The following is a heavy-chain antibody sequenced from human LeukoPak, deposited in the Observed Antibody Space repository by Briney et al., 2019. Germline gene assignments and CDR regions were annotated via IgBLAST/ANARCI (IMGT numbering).Heavy chain of an antibody. CDR3: AREKQYGDYVGAAAY. CDR2: ISVYNGYT. D-gene: IGHD4-17*01. J-gene: IGHJ4*02. CDR1: DDTFNNHG. Sequence: ASVKVSCKASDDTFNNHGIIWVRQAPGQGLEWMGWISVYNGYTNYAQKFQGRVTTTTDTSTTTAYMELRSLRSDDTAIYYCAREKQYGDYVGAAAYWGQGTLVTVSS. V-gene: IGHV1-18*01.